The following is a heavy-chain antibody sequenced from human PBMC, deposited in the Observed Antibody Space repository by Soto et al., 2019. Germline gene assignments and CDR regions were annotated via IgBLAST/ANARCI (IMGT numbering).Heavy chain of an antibody. CDR3: ARGGLGYGDYTYFDY. CDR1: GFTFSSYN. Sequence: EVQLVESGGGLVKPGGSLRLSCAASGFTFSSYNMNWVRQAPGKGLEWVSSISSSSSYIYYADSVKGRVTISRDNAQNSLFLQMNSLRAVDTAVYYCARGGLGYGDYTYFDYWGQGALVAVSS. V-gene: IGHV3-21*01. CDR2: ISSSSSYI. D-gene: IGHD4-17*01. J-gene: IGHJ4*02.